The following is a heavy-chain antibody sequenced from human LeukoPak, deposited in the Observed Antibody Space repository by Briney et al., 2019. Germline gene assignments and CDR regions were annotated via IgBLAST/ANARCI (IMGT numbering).Heavy chain of an antibody. CDR3: AKVATLTGAYYFDY. V-gene: IGHV3-30*02. D-gene: IGHD5-12*01. Sequence: GGSLRLSCAASGFTFSSYGMHWVRQAPGKGLEWVAFIRSDGNYKYYADSVKGRFTISRDNAKNSLYLQMNSLRAEDTALYYRAKVATLTGAYYFDYWGQGTLVTVSS. J-gene: IGHJ4*02. CDR1: GFTFSSYG. CDR2: IRSDGNYK.